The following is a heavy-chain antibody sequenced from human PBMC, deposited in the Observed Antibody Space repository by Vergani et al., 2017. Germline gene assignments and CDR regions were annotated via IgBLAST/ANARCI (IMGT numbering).Heavy chain of an antibody. CDR3: ARFDYGDRWFFDY. V-gene: IGHV4-61*02. CDR1: GASMSSVGYY. CDR2: ILGSGTA. Sequence: QVQLQESGPGLVKPSQTLSLTCTVSGASMSSVGYYWTWIRQSAGKRLEWIGDILGSGTANYNPSFQGRVSMSVATSKNQFSLEMTSVTAADTAVYFCARFDYGDRWFFDYWGRGLLVTVSS. D-gene: IGHD4-17*01. J-gene: IGHJ4*02.